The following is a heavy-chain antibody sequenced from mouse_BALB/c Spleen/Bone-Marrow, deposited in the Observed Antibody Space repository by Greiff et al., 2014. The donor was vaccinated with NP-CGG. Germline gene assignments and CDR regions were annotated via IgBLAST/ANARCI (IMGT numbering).Heavy chain of an antibody. Sequence: VKLVESGPGLVAPSQSLSITCTVSGFSLTNYGVHWVRQPPGKGLEWLGVIWADGSTNYNSALMSRLSISKDNSKSQVFFKMNSLQIDDTAMYYCARITTATGAMDYWGQGTSVTVSS. CDR2: IWADGST. D-gene: IGHD1-2*01. CDR3: ARITTATGAMDY. CDR1: GFSLTNYG. J-gene: IGHJ4*01. V-gene: IGHV2-9*02.